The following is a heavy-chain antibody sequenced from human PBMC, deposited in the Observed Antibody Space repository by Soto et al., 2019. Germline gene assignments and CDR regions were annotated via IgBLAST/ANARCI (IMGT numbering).Heavy chain of an antibody. V-gene: IGHV4-31*03. CDR1: GGSISSGGYY. J-gene: IGHJ4*02. Sequence: QVQLQESGPGLVKPSQTLSLTCTVSGGSISSGGYYWSWIRQHPGKGLEWIGYIYYSGSTYYNPSRKSRVTISVDTSKNQFSPKLSSVAAADTAVYYCARDSKRRAFDYWGQGTLVTVSS. CDR2: IYYSGST. D-gene: IGHD2-2*01. CDR3: ARDSKRRAFDY.